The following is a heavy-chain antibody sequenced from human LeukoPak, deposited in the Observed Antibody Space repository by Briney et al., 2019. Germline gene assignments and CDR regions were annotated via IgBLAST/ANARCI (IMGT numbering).Heavy chain of an antibody. CDR1: GGSISSGGYY. V-gene: IGHV4-31*03. CDR2: IYYSGST. D-gene: IGHD3-16*01. Sequence: KPSETLSLTCTVSGGSISSGGYYWSWIRQHPGMGLEWSGYIYYSGSTYYNPSLKSRVTISVDTSKNQFSLKLSSVTAADTAVYYCARFPYSPLGWFDPWGQGTLVTVSS. J-gene: IGHJ5*02. CDR3: ARFPYSPLGWFDP.